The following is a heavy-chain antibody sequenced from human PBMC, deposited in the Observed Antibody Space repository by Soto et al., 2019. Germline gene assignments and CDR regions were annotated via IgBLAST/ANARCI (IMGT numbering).Heavy chain of an antibody. J-gene: IGHJ4*02. D-gene: IGHD3-3*01. CDR1: GGTFSTYA. CDR3: ARESRSYALWSGYYSPDFFDS. CDR2: IIPYFDLV. Sequence: SVKVSCKASGGTFSTYAVSWVRQAPGQGLEWLGGIIPYFDLVNYAQKFQGRVTITADESTGTAYMEVSGLRTEDTAVYYCARESRSYALWSGYYSPDFFDSWGQGTQVTVSS. V-gene: IGHV1-69*13.